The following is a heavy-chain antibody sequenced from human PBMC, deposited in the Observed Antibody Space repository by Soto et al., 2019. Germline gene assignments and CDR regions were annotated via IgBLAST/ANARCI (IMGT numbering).Heavy chain of an antibody. CDR3: ATTEMGARGPYYYYYGMDV. CDR2: FDPEDGET. Sequence: QVQLVQSGAEVKKPGASVKVSCKVSGSTLTELSMHWVRQAPGKGLEWMGGFDPEDGETIYAQKFQGRVTMTEDTSTDTAYMELSSLRSEDTAVYYCATTEMGARGPYYYYYGMDVWGQGTTVTVSS. D-gene: IGHD1-26*01. J-gene: IGHJ6*02. CDR1: GSTLTELS. V-gene: IGHV1-24*01.